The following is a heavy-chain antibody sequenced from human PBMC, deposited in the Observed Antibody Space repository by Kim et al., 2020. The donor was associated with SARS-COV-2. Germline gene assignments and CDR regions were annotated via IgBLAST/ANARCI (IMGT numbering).Heavy chain of an antibody. CDR3: ARDRSVAAAAGTEYFDL. Sequence: SETLSLTCTVSGGSISSGGYYWSWIRQHPGKGLEWIGYIYYSGSTYYNPSLKSRVTISVDTSKNQCSLKLSSVTAADTAVYYCARDRSVAAAAGTEYFDLWGRGALVTVSS. CDR1: GGSISSGGYY. V-gene: IGHV4-31*03. J-gene: IGHJ2*01. D-gene: IGHD6-13*01. CDR2: IYYSGST.